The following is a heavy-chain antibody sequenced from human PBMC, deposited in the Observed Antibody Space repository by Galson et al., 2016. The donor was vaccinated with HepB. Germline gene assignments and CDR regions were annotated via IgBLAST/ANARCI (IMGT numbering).Heavy chain of an antibody. CDR2: ISYDGSNK. Sequence: SLRLSCAASGFTFSSYGMHWVRQAPGKGLEWVAVISYDGSNKYYADSVKGRFTISRDNSKSTLYLQMNSLRADDTAVYYCARDYCGGSGCPPGGYWGQGTLVTVSA. CDR1: GFTFSSYG. V-gene: IGHV3-30*03. CDR3: ARDYCGGSGCPPGGY. J-gene: IGHJ4*02. D-gene: IGHD6-25*01.